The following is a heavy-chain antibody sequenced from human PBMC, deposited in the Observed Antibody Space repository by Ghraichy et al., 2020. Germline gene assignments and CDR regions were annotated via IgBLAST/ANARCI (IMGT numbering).Heavy chain of an antibody. J-gene: IGHJ4*02. D-gene: IGHD2/OR15-2a*01. CDR3: AKNLRDGHPFYEY. V-gene: IGHV3-23*01. Sequence: GGSLRRSCEASGFTFSSYAMTWVRQPPGKGLEWLSAISGGGDYIYYADSVKGRFTISRDNPKNTLYLQMNSLRVEDTAVYFCAKNLRDGHPFYEYWGQGALVTASS. CDR1: GFTFSSYA. CDR2: ISGGGDYI.